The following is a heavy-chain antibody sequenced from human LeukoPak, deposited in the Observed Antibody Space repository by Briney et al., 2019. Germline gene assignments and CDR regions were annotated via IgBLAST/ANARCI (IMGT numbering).Heavy chain of an antibody. V-gene: IGHV1-2*02. CDR3: ARGRADCSSTSCYKTYYYYYYMDV. D-gene: IGHD2-2*02. J-gene: IGHJ6*03. Sequence: ASVKVSCKASGYTFTGYYMHWVRQAPGQGLEWMGWINPNSGGTNNAQKFQGRVTMTRDTSISTAYMELSRLRSDDTAVYYCARGRADCSSTSCYKTYYYYYYMDVWGKGTTVTVSS. CDR1: GYTFTGYY. CDR2: INPNSGGT.